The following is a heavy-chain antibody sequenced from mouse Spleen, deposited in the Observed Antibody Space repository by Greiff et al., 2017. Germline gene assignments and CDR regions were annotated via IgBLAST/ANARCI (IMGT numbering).Heavy chain of an antibody. V-gene: IGHV1-59*01. D-gene: IGHD2-14*01. CDR3: ARQDYRYEAWFAY. J-gene: IGHJ3*01. Sequence: QVQLQQPGAELVRPGTSVKLSCKASGYTFTSYWMHWVKQRPGQGLEWIGVIDPSDSYTNYNQKFKGKATLTVDTSSSTAYMQLSSLTSEDSAVYYCARQDYRYEAWFAYWGQGTLVTVSA. CDR2: IDPSDSYT. CDR1: GYTFTSYW.